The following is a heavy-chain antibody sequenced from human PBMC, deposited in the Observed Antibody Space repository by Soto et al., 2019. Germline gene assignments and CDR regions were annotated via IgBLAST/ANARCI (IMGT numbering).Heavy chain of an antibody. D-gene: IGHD4-4*01. CDR2: IKSKSSGGTT. CDR1: GFIFRNAW. CDR3: TSEKGWRQSPLDS. V-gene: IGHV3-15*01. J-gene: IGHJ5*01. Sequence: LVESGGGLVKPGGSIRLSCAASGFIFRNAWMSWVRQAPGKGLEWVGRIKSKSSGGTTDYAAPVEGRVTITRDDSKSILYLQMTSLTVEDTAVYFCTSEKGWRQSPLDSWGLGALVTVSS.